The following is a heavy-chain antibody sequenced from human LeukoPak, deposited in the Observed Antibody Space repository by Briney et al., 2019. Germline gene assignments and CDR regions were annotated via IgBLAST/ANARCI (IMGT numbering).Heavy chain of an antibody. CDR3: AKVRYSSGWYWDY. J-gene: IGHJ4*02. Sequence: GGSLRLSCAASGFTFSSYAMHWVRQAPGKGLEWVAFIRYDGSNKYYADSVKGRFTISRDNSRNTLYLQMNSLRAEDTAVYYCAKVRYSSGWYWDYWGQGTLVTVSS. V-gene: IGHV3-30*02. CDR1: GFTFSSYA. D-gene: IGHD6-19*01. CDR2: IRYDGSNK.